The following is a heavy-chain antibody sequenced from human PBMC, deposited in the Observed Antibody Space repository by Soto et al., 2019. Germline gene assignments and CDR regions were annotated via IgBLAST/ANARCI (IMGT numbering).Heavy chain of an antibody. Sequence: LCGGSIRSGGYYWSWIRQHPGKGLEWIGYIYYSGSTYYNPSLKSRVTISVDTSKNQFSLKLSSVTAADTAVYYCARGGDSSGYYVYWGQGTLVTVSS. V-gene: IGHV4-31*02. CDR3: ARGGDSSGYYVY. J-gene: IGHJ4*02. CDR2: IYYSGST. D-gene: IGHD3-22*01. CDR1: GGSIRSGGYY.